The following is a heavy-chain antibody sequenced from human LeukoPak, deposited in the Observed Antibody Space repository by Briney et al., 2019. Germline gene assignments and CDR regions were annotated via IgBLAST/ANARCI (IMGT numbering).Heavy chain of an antibody. CDR1: GYSISSGYY. Sequence: PSETLSLTCAVSGYSISSGYYWGWIRQPPGKGLEWIGSIYHSGSTYYNPSLKSRVTISVDTSKNQFSLKLSSVTAADTAVYYCARGAYSSSSHYYYYYMDVWGKGTTVTVS. J-gene: IGHJ6*03. D-gene: IGHD6-6*01. CDR2: IYHSGST. V-gene: IGHV4-38-2*01. CDR3: ARGAYSSSSHYYYYYMDV.